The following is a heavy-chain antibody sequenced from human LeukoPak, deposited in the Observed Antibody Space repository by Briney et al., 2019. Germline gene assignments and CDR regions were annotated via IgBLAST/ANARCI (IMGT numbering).Heavy chain of an antibody. J-gene: IGHJ4*02. D-gene: IGHD4-11*01. V-gene: IGHV3-48*01. CDR3: AREPYSNYDLPYYFDY. Sequence: GGSLRLSCAASGFTFSSYSMNWVRQAPGKGLEWVSYITSSNSTIYYADSVKGRFTISRDNAKNSLYLQMNSLRAEDTAVYYCAREPYSNYDLPYYFDYWGQGTLVTVSS. CDR1: GFTFSSYS. CDR2: ITSSNSTI.